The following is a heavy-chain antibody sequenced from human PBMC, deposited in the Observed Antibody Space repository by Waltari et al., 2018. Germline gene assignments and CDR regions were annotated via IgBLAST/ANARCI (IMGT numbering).Heavy chain of an antibody. CDR2: IYTSGST. CDR1: GGSISSYS. J-gene: IGHJ6*03. V-gene: IGHV4-4*07. D-gene: IGHD3-3*01. Sequence: QVQLQESGPGLVKPSETLSLTCTVSGGSISSYSWSWIRQPAGKGREWIGRIYTSGSTNYNPSLKSRVTMSVDTSKNQFSLKLSSVTAADTAVYYCARATYYDFWSGQDYYYYMDVWGKGTTVTISS. CDR3: ARATYYDFWSGQDYYYYMDV.